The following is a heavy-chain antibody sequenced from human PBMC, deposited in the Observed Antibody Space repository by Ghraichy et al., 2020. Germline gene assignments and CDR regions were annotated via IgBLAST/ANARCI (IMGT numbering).Heavy chain of an antibody. D-gene: IGHD6-13*01. Sequence: ASVKVSCKASGYTFTSYGISWVRQAPGQGLEWMGWISAYNGNTNYAQKLQGRVTMTTDTSTSTAYMELRSLRSDDTAVYYCARDRVRIDPQLAIYYYYYYGMDVWGQGTTVTVSS. V-gene: IGHV1-18*01. CDR3: ARDRVRIDPQLAIYYYYYYGMDV. J-gene: IGHJ6*02. CDR2: ISAYNGNT. CDR1: GYTFTSYG.